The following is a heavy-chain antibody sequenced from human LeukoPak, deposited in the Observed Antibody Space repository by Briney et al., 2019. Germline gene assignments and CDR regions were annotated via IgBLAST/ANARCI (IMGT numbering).Heavy chain of an antibody. CDR2: INHSGST. CDR1: GGSFSGYY. Sequence: SETLSLTCAVYGGSFSGYYWSWIRQPPGKGLEWIGEINHSGSTNYNPSLKSRVTISVDTSKNQFSLKLSSVTAADTAVYYCARGDSSSWTTDNYGMDVWGQGTTVTVSS. D-gene: IGHD6-13*01. V-gene: IGHV4-34*01. J-gene: IGHJ6*02. CDR3: ARGDSSSWTTDNYGMDV.